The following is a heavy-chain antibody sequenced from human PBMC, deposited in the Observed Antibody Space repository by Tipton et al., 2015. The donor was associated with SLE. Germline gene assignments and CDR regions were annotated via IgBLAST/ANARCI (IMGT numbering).Heavy chain of an antibody. D-gene: IGHD4-17*01. V-gene: IGHV4-39*07. J-gene: IGHJ4*02. Sequence: TLSLTCTVSGGSISSSSYYWGWIRQPPGKGLEWIGSIYYSGSTYYNPSLKSRVTISVDTSKNQFSLKLSSVTAADTAVYYCAREDGDKNYFDYWGQGTLVTVSS. CDR3: AREDGDKNYFDY. CDR1: GGSISSSSYY. CDR2: IYYSGST.